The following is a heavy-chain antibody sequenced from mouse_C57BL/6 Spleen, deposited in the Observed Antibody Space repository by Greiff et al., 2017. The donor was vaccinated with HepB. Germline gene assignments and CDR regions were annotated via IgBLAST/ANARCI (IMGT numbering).Heavy chain of an antibody. Sequence: EVQLQESGGGLVQPGGSLSLSCAASGFTFTDYYMSWVRQPPGKALEWLGFIRNKANGYTTEYSASVKGRFTISRDNSQSILYLQMNALRAEDSATYYCASLYYDYPYFDYWGQGTTLTVSS. J-gene: IGHJ2*01. CDR3: ASLYYDYPYFDY. CDR2: IRNKANGYTT. V-gene: IGHV7-3*01. D-gene: IGHD2-4*01. CDR1: GFTFTDYY.